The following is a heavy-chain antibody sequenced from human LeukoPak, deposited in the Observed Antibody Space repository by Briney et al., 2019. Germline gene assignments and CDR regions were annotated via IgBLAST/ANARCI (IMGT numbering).Heavy chain of an antibody. D-gene: IGHD2-15*01. CDR3: ATTGYCSGGSCYESWFDP. Sequence: GESLKISCKGSGYSFTSYWISWVRQMPGKGLEWMGRIDPSDSYTNYSPSFQGHVTISADKSISTAYLQWSSLKASDTAMYYCATTGYCSGGSCYESWFDPWGQGTLVTVSS. J-gene: IGHJ5*02. CDR1: GYSFTSYW. CDR2: IDPSDSYT. V-gene: IGHV5-10-1*01.